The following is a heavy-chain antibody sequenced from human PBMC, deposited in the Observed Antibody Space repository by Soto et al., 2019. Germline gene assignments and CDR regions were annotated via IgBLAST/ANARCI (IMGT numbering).Heavy chain of an antibody. CDR1: GFTFSSYA. V-gene: IGHV3-23*01. J-gene: IGHJ4*02. Sequence: PGGSMRLSCAASGFTFSSYAMSGVRQATGKGLEWVSAISGSGGSTYYADSVKGRFTISRDNSKNTLYLQMNSLRAEDTAVYYCAKSPYDYIWGSYRPPYYFDYWGQGTLVTVSS. D-gene: IGHD3-16*02. CDR3: AKSPYDYIWGSYRPPYYFDY. CDR2: ISGSGGST.